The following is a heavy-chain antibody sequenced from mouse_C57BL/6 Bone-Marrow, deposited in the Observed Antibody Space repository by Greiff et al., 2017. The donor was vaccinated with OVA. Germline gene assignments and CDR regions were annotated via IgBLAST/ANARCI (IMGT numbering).Heavy chain of an antibody. CDR2: INPNNGGT. V-gene: IGHV1-26*01. CDR1: GYTFTDYY. J-gene: IGHJ2*01. D-gene: IGHD2-4*01. CDR3: ARSDDYDVDY. Sequence: VQLQQSGPELVKPGASVKISCKASGYTFTDYYMNWVKQSHGKSLEWIGDINPNNGGTSYNQKFKGKATLTVDKSSSTAYMELRSLTSEDSAVYYCARSDDYDVDYWGQGTTLTVSS.